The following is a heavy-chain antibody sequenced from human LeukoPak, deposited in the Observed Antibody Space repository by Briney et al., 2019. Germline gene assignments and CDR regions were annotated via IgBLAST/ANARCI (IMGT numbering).Heavy chain of an antibody. CDR1: GFSFSTYG. J-gene: IGHJ2*01. V-gene: IGHV3-33*01. Sequence: GGSLRLSCAASGFSFSTYGMHWVRQAPGKGLEWVAVIWSDGRNKDYADSVKGRFTISRDNSKNTLDLQMDSVRAEDTAVYYCARGSSTSGWRYWYFDPWGRGTLVTVSP. D-gene: IGHD6-19*01. CDR3: ARGSSTSGWRYWYFDP. CDR2: IWSDGRNK.